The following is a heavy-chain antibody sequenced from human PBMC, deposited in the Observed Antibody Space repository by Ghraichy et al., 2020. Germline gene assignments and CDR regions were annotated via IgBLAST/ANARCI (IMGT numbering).Heavy chain of an antibody. Sequence: GGSLRLSCAASGFTFSSYSMNWVRQAPGKGLEWVSYISSSSSTIYYADSVKGRFTISRDNAKNSLYLQMNSLRDEDTAVYYCARDPADLLWFPLWAFDYWGQGGLVTVSS. CDR2: ISSSSSTI. D-gene: IGHD3-10*01. CDR1: GFTFSSYS. CDR3: ARDPADLLWFPLWAFDY. J-gene: IGHJ4*02. V-gene: IGHV3-48*02.